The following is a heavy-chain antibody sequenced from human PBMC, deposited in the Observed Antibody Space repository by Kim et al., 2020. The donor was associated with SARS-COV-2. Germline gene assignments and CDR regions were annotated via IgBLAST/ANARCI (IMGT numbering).Heavy chain of an antibody. J-gene: IGHJ3*02. D-gene: IGHD3-16*02. CDR2: IVVGSVNT. CDR3: AADSYYDYIWGSYRRPAFDI. V-gene: IGHV1-58*01. CDR1: GFTFTSSA. Sequence: SVKVSCKASGFTFTSSAVQWVRQARGQRLEWIGWIVVGSVNTNYAQKFQERVTITRDMSTSTAYMGLSSLRSEDTAVYYCAADSYYDYIWGSYRRPAFDIWGQGTMVTVSS.